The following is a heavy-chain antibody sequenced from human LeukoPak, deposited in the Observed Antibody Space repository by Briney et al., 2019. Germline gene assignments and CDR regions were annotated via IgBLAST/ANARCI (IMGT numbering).Heavy chain of an antibody. J-gene: IGHJ4*02. CDR3: ARDRGSGPAPSGH. Sequence: ASVKVSCKASGYTFTSYGISWVRQAPGQGRQWMGWISAYNGNTNYAQKLQGRVTMTTDTSTSTAYMELRSLRCDDTAVYYCARDRGSGPAPSGHWGQGTLVTVSS. D-gene: IGHD3-10*01. CDR1: GYTFTSYG. V-gene: IGHV1-18*01. CDR2: ISAYNGNT.